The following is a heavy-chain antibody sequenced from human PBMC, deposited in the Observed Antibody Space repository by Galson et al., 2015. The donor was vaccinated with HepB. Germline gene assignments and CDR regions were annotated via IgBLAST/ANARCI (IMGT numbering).Heavy chain of an antibody. V-gene: IGHV4-34*01. Sequence: TLSLTCAVYGGSFSGYYWSWLRQPPGKGLEWIGETNHSGSTNYNPSLKSRVTISVDTSKNQFSLKLSSVTAADTAVYYCVERAVAGPYSWFDPWGQGTL. CDR3: VERAVAGPYSWFDP. D-gene: IGHD6-19*01. CDR2: TNHSGST. CDR1: GGSFSGYY. J-gene: IGHJ5*02.